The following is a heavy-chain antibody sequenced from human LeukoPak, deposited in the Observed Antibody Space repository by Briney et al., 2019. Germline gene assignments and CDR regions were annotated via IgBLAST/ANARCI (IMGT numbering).Heavy chain of an antibody. J-gene: IGHJ6*02. CDR2: INPSGGST. Sequence: GASVKVSCKASGYTFTSYYMHWVRQAPGQGLEWMGIINPSGGSTSYAQKFQGRITMTRDTSTSTVYMELSSLRSEDTAVYYCARDLISHSQIYYYYGMDVWGQGTTVTVSS. V-gene: IGHV1-46*01. CDR3: ARDLISHSQIYYYYGMDV. D-gene: IGHD3-16*01. CDR1: GYTFTSYY.